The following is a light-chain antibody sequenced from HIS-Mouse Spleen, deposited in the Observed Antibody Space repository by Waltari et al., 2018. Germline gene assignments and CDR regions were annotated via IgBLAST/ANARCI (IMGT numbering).Light chain of an antibody. J-gene: IGLJ3*02. CDR2: DTN. V-gene: IGLV1-51*01. CDR3: GTWDSSLSAWV. Sequence: QSVLTQPPSVSAAPGQKVTISCPGRSSTICNHYVPVYPTPPGTSPKRPIYDTNKLPSGIPDRFSGSKSGTSATLGITGLQTGDEADYYCGTWDSSLSAWVFGGGTKLTVL. CDR1: SSTICNHY.